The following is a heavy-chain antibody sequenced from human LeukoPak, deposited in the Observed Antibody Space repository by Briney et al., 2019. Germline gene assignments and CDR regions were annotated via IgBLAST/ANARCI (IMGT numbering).Heavy chain of an antibody. CDR2: IYYSGST. J-gene: IGHJ5*02. D-gene: IGHD3-3*01. CDR3: ARHILSITIFGVVGLGFDP. Sequence: PSETLSLTCTVSGGSISSSSYYWGWIRQPPGKGLEWIGSIYYSGSTYYNPSLKSRVTISVGTSKNQFSLKLSSVTAADTAVYYCARHILSITIFGVVGLGFDPWGQGTLVTVSS. CDR1: GGSISSSSYY. V-gene: IGHV4-39*01.